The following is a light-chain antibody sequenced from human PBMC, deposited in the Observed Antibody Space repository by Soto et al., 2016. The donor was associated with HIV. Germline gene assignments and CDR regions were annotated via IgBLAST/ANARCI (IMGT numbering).Light chain of an antibody. CDR2: GKN. Sequence: SSELTQDPAVSVALGQTVRITCRGDSLRSYYASWYQQKPGQAPILVIYGKNNRPSGIPDRFSGSSSGNTGSLTITGTQAEDEADYYCNSRDSSGNQWVFGGGTKLTVL. J-gene: IGLJ3*02. CDR1: SLRSYY. CDR3: NSRDSSGNQWV. V-gene: IGLV3-19*01.